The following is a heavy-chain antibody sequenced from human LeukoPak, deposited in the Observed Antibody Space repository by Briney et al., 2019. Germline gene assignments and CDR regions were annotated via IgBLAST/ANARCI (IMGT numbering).Heavy chain of an antibody. Sequence: GSLRLSCAASGFTFSSSAMSWVRQAPGKGLEWIGSIYHSGSTYYNPSLKSRVTISVDTSKNQFSLKLSSVTAADTAVYYCARAYSSGWYWNWFDPWGQGTLVTVSS. CDR2: IYHSGST. V-gene: IGHV4-38-2*01. CDR1: GFTFSSSAM. CDR3: ARAYSSGWYWNWFDP. J-gene: IGHJ5*02. D-gene: IGHD6-13*01.